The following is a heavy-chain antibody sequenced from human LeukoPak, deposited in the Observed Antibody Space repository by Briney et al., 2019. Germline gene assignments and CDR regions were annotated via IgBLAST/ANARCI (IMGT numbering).Heavy chain of an antibody. Sequence: GGSLRLSCAASGFTFSSYTMNWVRQAPGKGLKWVSSISSSSSYIYYADSVKGRFTISRDNAKNSLYLQMNSLRADDTAVYYCARDSLWSGYYPYNWFDPWGQGTLVTFSS. CDR3: ARDSLWSGYYPYNWFDP. J-gene: IGHJ5*02. CDR2: ISSSSSYI. V-gene: IGHV3-21*01. D-gene: IGHD3-3*01. CDR1: GFTFSSYT.